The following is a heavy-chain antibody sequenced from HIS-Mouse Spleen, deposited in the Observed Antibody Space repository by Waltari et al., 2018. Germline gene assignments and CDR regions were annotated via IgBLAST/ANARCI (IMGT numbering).Heavy chain of an antibody. J-gene: IGHJ4*02. Sequence: QVKLVGSGGGVVEPGRSRRLCWEASGFTFSSYGMHWVRQAPGKGLEWVAVISYDGSNKYYADSVKGRFTISRDNSKNTLYLQMNSLRAEDTAVYYCAKDKHHAFDYWGQGTLVTVSS. CDR3: AKDKHHAFDY. V-gene: IGHV3-30*18. CDR2: ISYDGSNK. CDR1: GFTFSSYG.